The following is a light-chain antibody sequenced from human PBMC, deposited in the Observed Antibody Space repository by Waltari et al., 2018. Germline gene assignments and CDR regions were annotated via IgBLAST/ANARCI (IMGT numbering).Light chain of an antibody. CDR1: QSVSSN. J-gene: IGKJ2*01. V-gene: IGKV3-15*01. Sequence: EIVMTQSPATLSVSPGERATLSCRASQSVSSNLAWYQQKPGQAPRLLISGASPRATGIPARFSGSGSGTEFTLTISSLQSEDFAVYYCQQYNNWPLYTFGQGTKLEIK. CDR2: GAS. CDR3: QQYNNWPLYT.